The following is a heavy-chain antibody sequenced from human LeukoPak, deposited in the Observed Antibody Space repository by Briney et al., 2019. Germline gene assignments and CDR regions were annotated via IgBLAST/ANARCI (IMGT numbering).Heavy chain of an antibody. D-gene: IGHD4-23*01. J-gene: IGHJ2*01. CDR3: ARANYGGWYFDL. Sequence: GGSLRLSCAASGFTFSSYGMHWVRQAPGKGLEWVAVIWYDGSNKYYADSVKGRLTISRDNSKNTLYLQMNSLRAEDTAVYYCARANYGGWYFDLWGRGTLVTVSS. CDR2: IWYDGSNK. CDR1: GFTFSSYG. V-gene: IGHV3-33*01.